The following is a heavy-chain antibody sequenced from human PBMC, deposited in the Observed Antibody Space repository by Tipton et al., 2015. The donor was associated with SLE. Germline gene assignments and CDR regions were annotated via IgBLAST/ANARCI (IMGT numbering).Heavy chain of an antibody. D-gene: IGHD3-3*01. Sequence: TLSLTCPVSGGSISSGSYYWSWFRPPAGKGLEWIGHIYTSGRTNYNPSLKSRVTISVDTSKNQFSLKPSSGTAADTAVYYCARVKSIFGVVIIDYWGQGTRVTVSS. CDR2: IYTSGRT. V-gene: IGHV4-61*09. J-gene: IGHJ4*02. CDR1: GGSISSGSYY. CDR3: ARVKSIFGVVIIDY.